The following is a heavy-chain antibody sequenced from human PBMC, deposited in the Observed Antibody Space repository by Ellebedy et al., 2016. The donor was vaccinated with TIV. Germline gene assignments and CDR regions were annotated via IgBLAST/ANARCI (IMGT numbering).Heavy chain of an antibody. Sequence: PGGSLRLSCAASGFTFSKYPMHWVRQAPGKGLEWVAVISYDGTTKYYADSVKGRFTISRDISKNTLSLQMNSLRVEDTAVYYCARDQWELVFVFVYWGQGTLVTVSS. D-gene: IGHD1-26*01. CDR1: GFTFSKYP. V-gene: IGHV3-30-3*01. J-gene: IGHJ4*02. CDR2: ISYDGTTK. CDR3: ARDQWELVFVFVY.